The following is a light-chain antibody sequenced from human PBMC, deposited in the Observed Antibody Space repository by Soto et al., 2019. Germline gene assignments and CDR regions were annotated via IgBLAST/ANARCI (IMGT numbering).Light chain of an antibody. CDR1: QTVTSNY. CDR2: GAS. J-gene: IGKJ1*01. V-gene: IGKV3-20*01. CDR3: QNYNSAPWT. Sequence: EIVLTQSPGTLSLSAGESATLSCRASQTVTSNYLAWYQQKPGQAPRLLIYGASSRATEIQYRFSGSGSGVDFTLTISLQPEDVAIYYCQNYNSAPWTFGQGTKVDIK.